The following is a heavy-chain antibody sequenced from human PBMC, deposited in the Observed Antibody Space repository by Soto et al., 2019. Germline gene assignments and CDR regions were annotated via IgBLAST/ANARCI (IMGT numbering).Heavy chain of an antibody. CDR3: AKLGVAGTYDAFDV. CDR2: ISGSGGGT. CDR1: GFTFSSFA. Sequence: EVQLLDSGGGLVQPGGSLRLSCAASGFTFSSFAMSWVRQAPGKGLEWVSAISGSGGGTYYADSVKGRVTISRDNSKNTWYLQMNGLRAEDTAVYYCAKLGVAGTYDAFDVWGRGAMVTVSS. J-gene: IGHJ3*01. V-gene: IGHV3-23*01. D-gene: IGHD3-16*01.